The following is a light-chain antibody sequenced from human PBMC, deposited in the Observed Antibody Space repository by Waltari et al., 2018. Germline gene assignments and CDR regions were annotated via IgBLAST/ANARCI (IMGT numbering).Light chain of an antibody. CDR1: SSTTGTYY. J-gene: IGLJ2*01. V-gene: IGLV1-47*01. CDR3: AVWDDSLTGQVI. CDR2: RNN. Sequence: QSVLTPPPSASGTPGQRLTISCSGSSSTTGTYYVYWFHQLPGTAPKLIIYRNNQRPSGVPDRFSGSKSGTSASLAISGLRSEDEADYYCAVWDDSLTGQVIFGGGTKLTVL.